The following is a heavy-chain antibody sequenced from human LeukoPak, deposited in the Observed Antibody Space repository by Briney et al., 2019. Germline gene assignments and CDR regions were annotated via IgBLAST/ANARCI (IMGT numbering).Heavy chain of an antibody. V-gene: IGHV3-7*01. D-gene: IGHD1-26*01. CDR1: GFTFTSYW. Sequence: GGSLRLSCAASGFTFTSYWMTWVRQAPGTGLELVANIKEDGSEKYYVDSVKGRFSISRDNAKNSLYLQMNGLRAEDTAVYYCVYGGSYYVAWGQGTLVTVSS. CDR3: VYGGSYYVA. CDR2: IKEDGSEK. J-gene: IGHJ5*02.